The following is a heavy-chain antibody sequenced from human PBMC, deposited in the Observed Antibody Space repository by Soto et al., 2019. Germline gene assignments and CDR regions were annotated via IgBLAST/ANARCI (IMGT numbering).Heavy chain of an antibody. D-gene: IGHD6-13*01. V-gene: IGHV3-30-3*01. CDR1: GFTFSSYA. CDR2: ISYDGSNK. CDR3: ARDRYSSSWSYYYYYYGMDV. Sequence: LRLSCAASGFTFSSYAMHWVRQAPGKGLEWVAVISYDGSNKYYADSVKGRFTISRDNSKNTLYLQMNSLRAEDTAVYYCARDRYSSSWSYYYYYYGMDVWAQGTTVTVSS. J-gene: IGHJ6*02.